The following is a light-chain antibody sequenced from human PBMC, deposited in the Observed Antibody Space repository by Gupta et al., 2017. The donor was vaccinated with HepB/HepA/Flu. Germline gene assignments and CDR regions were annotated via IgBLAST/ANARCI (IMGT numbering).Light chain of an antibody. V-gene: IGLV2-14*03. CDR3: ASYSTSSTWV. Sequence: QSSLSQPAYASRSPCQSITISFTATSSYAGGYNYVSWYQQHPGEFPKLIIYAVSNRTSGVSDHFSGSNSVNTSSLTISGRQADDEADYYCASYSTSSTWVFGGGTKLTVL. J-gene: IGLJ3*02. CDR2: AVS. CDR1: SSYAGGYNY.